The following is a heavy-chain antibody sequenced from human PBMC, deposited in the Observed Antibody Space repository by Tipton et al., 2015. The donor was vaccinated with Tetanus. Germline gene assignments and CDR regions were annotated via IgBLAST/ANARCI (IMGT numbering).Heavy chain of an antibody. V-gene: IGHV4-59*12. CDR3: ARGIDAYKTGNY. CDR1: GGSISSYY. D-gene: IGHD5-24*01. Sequence: TLSLTCTVSGGSISSYYWTWIRQPPGRGLEWIGYVHYSGSTNYSPSLRSRVTLSVDTSKNQFSLKLTSLTAADTSVYFCARGIDAYKTGNYWGQGTLVTVSS. J-gene: IGHJ4*02. CDR2: VHYSGST.